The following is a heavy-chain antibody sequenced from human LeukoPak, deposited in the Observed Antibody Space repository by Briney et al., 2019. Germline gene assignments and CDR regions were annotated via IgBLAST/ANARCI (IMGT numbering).Heavy chain of an antibody. V-gene: IGHV4-59*08. CDR1: GGSISSYY. CDR2: IYYSGST. CDR3: ARHEVTISISAFDI. D-gene: IGHD3-10*01. Sequence: SETLSLTCTVSGGSISSYYWSWIRQPPGKGLEWIGYIYYSGSTNYNSSLKSRVTISVDTSKNQFSLKLSSVTAADTAVYYCARHEVTISISAFDIWGQGTMVTVSS. J-gene: IGHJ3*02.